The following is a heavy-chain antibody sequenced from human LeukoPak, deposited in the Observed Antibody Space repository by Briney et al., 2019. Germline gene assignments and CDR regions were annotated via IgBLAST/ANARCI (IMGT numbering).Heavy chain of an antibody. V-gene: IGHV3-7*03. CDR1: GFTFSSYW. Sequence: GGSLRLSCEASGFTFSSYWMNWARQAPGEGLEWVASINHYGNVNYYVDSVKGRFTISRDNAKNSLYLQMSNLRAEDTAVYFCARGGGLDVWGQGATVTVSS. J-gene: IGHJ6*02. D-gene: IGHD3-16*01. CDR2: INHYGNVN. CDR3: ARGGGLDV.